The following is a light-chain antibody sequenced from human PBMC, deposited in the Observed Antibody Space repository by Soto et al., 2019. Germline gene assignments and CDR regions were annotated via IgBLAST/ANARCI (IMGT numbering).Light chain of an antibody. CDR2: ATS. V-gene: IGKV3-15*01. J-gene: IGKJ4*01. CDR3: QHYNNWPLT. CDR1: QSVSSN. Sequence: EIVMSQSSATLSVSPGERASLSCIASQSVSSNLAWYQQKPCQTPRLLIYATSTRATGIPARFSGSGSGTEFTLTISSLQSEDFAVYYCQHYNNWPLTFGGGTKVDIK.